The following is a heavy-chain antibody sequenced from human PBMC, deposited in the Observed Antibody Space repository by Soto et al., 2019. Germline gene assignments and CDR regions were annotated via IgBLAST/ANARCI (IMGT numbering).Heavy chain of an antibody. CDR2: ISGSGDYT. Sequence: EVQLLESGGGLVQPGGSLRLSCAASGFTFSTSGMSWVRQAPGKGLEWVSSISGSGDYTTYAVSVKGRFTISRDNSKNTLYLQINSLTAEDTAIYYCANHGGFDIWGQGTMVAVSS. CDR1: GFTFSTSG. J-gene: IGHJ3*02. CDR3: ANHGGFDI. V-gene: IGHV3-23*01. D-gene: IGHD4-17*01.